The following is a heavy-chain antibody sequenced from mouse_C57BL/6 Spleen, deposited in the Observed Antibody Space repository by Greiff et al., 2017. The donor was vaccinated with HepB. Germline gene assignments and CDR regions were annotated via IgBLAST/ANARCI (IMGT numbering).Heavy chain of an antibody. Sequence: QVHVKQPGAELVKPGASVKLSCKASGYTFTSYWMQWVKQRPGQGLEWIGEIDPSDSYTNYNQKFKGKATLTVDTSSSTAYMQLSSLTSEDSAVYYCAKRGLLHYFDYWGQGTTLTVSS. CDR3: AKRGLLHYFDY. V-gene: IGHV1-50*01. CDR1: GYTFTSYW. D-gene: IGHD1-1*01. CDR2: IDPSDSYT. J-gene: IGHJ2*01.